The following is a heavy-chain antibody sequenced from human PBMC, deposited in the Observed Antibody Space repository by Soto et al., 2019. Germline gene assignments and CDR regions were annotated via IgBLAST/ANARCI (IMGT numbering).Heavy chain of an antibody. CDR3: AREDRLAPYYFDY. CDR2: IIPIFGTA. J-gene: IGHJ4*02. D-gene: IGHD6-19*01. CDR1: GGTFSSYA. Sequence: ASVKVSCKASGGTFSSYAISWVRQAPGQGLEWMGGIIPIFGTANYAQKFQGRVTITADESTSTAYMELSSLRSEDTAVYYCAREDRLAPYYFDYWGQGTLVTVSS. V-gene: IGHV1-69*13.